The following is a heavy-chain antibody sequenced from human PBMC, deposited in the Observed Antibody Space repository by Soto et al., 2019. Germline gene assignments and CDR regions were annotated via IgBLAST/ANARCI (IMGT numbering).Heavy chain of an antibody. J-gene: IGHJ4*02. CDR3: AKVVVSSSWYSSGFFDY. CDR2: ISGSGGST. CDR1: GFTFSSYA. V-gene: IGHV3-23*01. D-gene: IGHD6-13*01. Sequence: SGGSLRLSCAASGFTFSSYAMSWVRQAPGKGLEWVSAISGSGGSTYYADSVKGRFTISRDNSKNTLYLQMNSLRAEDTAVYYCAKVVVSSSWYSSGFFDYWGQGTLVTVSS.